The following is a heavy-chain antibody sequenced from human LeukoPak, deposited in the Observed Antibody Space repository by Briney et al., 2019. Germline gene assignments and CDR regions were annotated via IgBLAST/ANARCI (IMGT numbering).Heavy chain of an antibody. CDR2: ISGSGGSI. CDR1: GFTFSSYA. V-gene: IGHV3-23*01. Sequence: PGGSLRLSCAASGFTFSSYAMSWVRQAPGKGLEWVSDISGSGGSIYYADSVKGRFTISRDNSKNSLYLQMNSLRTEDTALYYCAAFPEHNPIPSSGVGYWGQGTLVTVSS. CDR3: AAFPEHNPIPSSGVGY. J-gene: IGHJ4*02. D-gene: IGHD6-19*01.